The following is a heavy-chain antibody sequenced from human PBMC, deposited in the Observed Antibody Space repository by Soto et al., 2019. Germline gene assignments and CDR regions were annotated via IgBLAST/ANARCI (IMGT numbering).Heavy chain of an antibody. D-gene: IGHD1-26*01. V-gene: IGHV4-59*01. CDR3: ARVAGGSYAKLD. CDR1: GGSISSYY. J-gene: IGHJ4*02. Sequence: QVQLQESGPGLVKPSETLSLTCTVSGGSISSYYWSWIRQPPGKGLEWIGYIYYSGSTNYNPSLKRRVTISVDTSKNPFSLKLSSVTAADTAVYYCARVAGGSYAKLDWGQGTLVTVSS. CDR2: IYYSGST.